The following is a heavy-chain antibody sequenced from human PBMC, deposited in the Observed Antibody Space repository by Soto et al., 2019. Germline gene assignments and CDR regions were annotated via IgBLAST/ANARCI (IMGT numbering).Heavy chain of an antibody. J-gene: IGHJ6*02. CDR1: GGTFSSYA. Sequence: QVQLVQSGAEVKKPGSSVKVSCKASGGTFSSYAISWVRQAPGQGLEWMGGIIPIFGTANYAQKFQGRVTITADKSTSTAYMELSSLRSEDTAVYYCARRFRLLGGSGSPGGDYYYYGMDVWGQGTTVTVSS. D-gene: IGHD3-10*01. CDR3: ARRFRLLGGSGSPGGDYYYYGMDV. CDR2: IIPIFGTA. V-gene: IGHV1-69*06.